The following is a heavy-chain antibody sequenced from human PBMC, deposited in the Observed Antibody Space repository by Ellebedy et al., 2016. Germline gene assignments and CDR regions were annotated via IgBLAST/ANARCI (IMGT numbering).Heavy chain of an antibody. CDR3: AKDTGDVGVVITADY. J-gene: IGHJ4*02. V-gene: IGHV3-23*01. Sequence: GGSLRLXCAASGFTFSSYAMSWVRQAPGKGLEWVSAISGSGGSTYYADSVQGRFTISRDNSKNTLYVQMNSLRAEDTAVYYCAKDTGDVGVVITADYWGQGTQVTVSS. CDR2: ISGSGGST. CDR1: GFTFSSYA. D-gene: IGHD3-22*01.